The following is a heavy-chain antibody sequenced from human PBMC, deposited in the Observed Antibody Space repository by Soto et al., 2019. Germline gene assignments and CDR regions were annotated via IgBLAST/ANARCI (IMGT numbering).Heavy chain of an antibody. CDR2: ISSFSNYM. Sequence: EVQLVESGGGLVKPGGSLRLSCAVSGFTFNSYSMNWVRQAPGKGLEWVSSISSFSNYMYYTDSVKGRFTISRDNARNSLYLQMNSLRAEDTAVYYCARAGSYSRTTPNPRPYDMDVWGQGTTVTVSS. V-gene: IGHV3-21*03. J-gene: IGHJ6*02. D-gene: IGHD1-26*01. CDR3: ARAGSYSRTTPNPRPYDMDV. CDR1: GFTFNSYS.